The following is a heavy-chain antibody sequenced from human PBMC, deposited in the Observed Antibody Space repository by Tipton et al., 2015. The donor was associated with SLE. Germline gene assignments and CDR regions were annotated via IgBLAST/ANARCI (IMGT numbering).Heavy chain of an antibody. D-gene: IGHD3-22*01. J-gene: IGHJ4*02. CDR3: PREGNYYDSSGPIDYLDS. CDR2: IYTSGST. Sequence: TLSLTCTVSGGSISSYYWSWIRQPAGKGLEWIGRIYTSGSTNYNPPLKSRVTMSVDTSKNQFSLKLSSVTAADTAVSYCPREGNYYDSSGPIDYLDSWGQGSLVTVPA. CDR1: GGSISSYY. V-gene: IGHV4-4*07.